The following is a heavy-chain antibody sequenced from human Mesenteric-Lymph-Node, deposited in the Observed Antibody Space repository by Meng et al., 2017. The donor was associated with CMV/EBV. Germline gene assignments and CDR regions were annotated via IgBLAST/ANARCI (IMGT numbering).Heavy chain of an antibody. J-gene: IGHJ4*02. CDR1: GFSFVNYA. Sequence: GGSLRLSCAASGFSFVNYAMTWVRQVPGKGLEWVSTITDTGRRAYYADSVRGRFTVSRDNFKNTLFLQMNSLRAEDTAVYYCARSRYYYGSGTYYTGDFDYWGQGTLVTVSS. D-gene: IGHD3-10*01. CDR3: ARSRYYYGSGTYYTGDFDY. V-gene: IGHV3-23*01. CDR2: ITDTGRRA.